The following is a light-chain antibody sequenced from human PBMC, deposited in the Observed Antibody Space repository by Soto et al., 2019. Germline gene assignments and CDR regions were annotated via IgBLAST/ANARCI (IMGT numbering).Light chain of an antibody. CDR1: QSVSSSY. J-gene: IGKJ1*01. CDR3: QQYGSSPWT. Sequence: EIVLTQSPGTLSLSPGERATLSCRASQSVSSSYLAWYQQTPGQAPRLLIYGASSRGTGIPDRFSGSGSGTDCTLNISRLEPEDVAVYYCQQYGSSPWTFGQGTKVEIK. V-gene: IGKV3-20*01. CDR2: GAS.